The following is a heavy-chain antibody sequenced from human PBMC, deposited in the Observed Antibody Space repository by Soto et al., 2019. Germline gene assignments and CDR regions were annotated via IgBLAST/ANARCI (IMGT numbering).Heavy chain of an antibody. CDR2: IYHSGST. D-gene: IGHD3-22*01. J-gene: IGHJ5*02. CDR3: ARDQGTTTMIVVVSNNWFVP. V-gene: IGHV4-38-2*02. Sequence: PSETLSLTCAVSGYSISSGYYWGWIRQPPGKGLEWIGSIYHSGSTYYNPSLKSRVTISVDTSKNQFSLKLSSVAAADTAVYYCARDQGTTTMIVVVSNNWFVPWGQGTLVTVSS. CDR1: GYSISSGYY.